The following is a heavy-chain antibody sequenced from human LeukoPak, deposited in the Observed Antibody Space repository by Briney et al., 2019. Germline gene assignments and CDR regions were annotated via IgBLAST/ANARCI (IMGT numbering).Heavy chain of an antibody. CDR3: AIELRYFDWFRNNWFDR. V-gene: IGHV1-69*13. Sequence: SVKVSCKACGGTFSSYAISWVRQTPGQGLEWMGGIIPIFGTAHYAQKYQGRFTITADESTSTAYMELSSVRAEETAVYYCAIELRYFDWFRNNWFDRWGQGTLVTVSS. D-gene: IGHD3-9*01. CDR1: GGTFSSYA. CDR2: IIPIFGTA. J-gene: IGHJ5*02.